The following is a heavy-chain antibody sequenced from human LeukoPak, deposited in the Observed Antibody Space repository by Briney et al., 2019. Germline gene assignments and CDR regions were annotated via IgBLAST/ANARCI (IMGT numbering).Heavy chain of an antibody. V-gene: IGHV3-23*01. Sequence: SGGSLRLSCAASGFTFSSYAMSWVRQAPGKGLEWVSAISGSGGSTYYADSVKGRFTISRDNSKNTLYLQMNSLRAEDTAVYYCAKDLNLRGYCDYWGQGTLVTVSS. D-gene: IGHD1-14*01. CDR1: GFTFSSYA. J-gene: IGHJ4*02. CDR2: ISGSGGST. CDR3: AKDLNLRGYCDY.